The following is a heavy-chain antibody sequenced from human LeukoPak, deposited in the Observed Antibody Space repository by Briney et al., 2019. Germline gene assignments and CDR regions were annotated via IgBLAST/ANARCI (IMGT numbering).Heavy chain of an antibody. D-gene: IGHD2-2*01. CDR3: ARPTSRPSNYYSMDV. V-gene: IGHV1-8*01. Sequence: ASVKVSCKASGYTFTSFDLNWVRQAPGQGLEWVGWINPNNGKADYAQRFQGRVTMTRDTAISTVYMELSSLTYEDTAVYYCARPTSRPSNYYSMDVWGKGTTVTVS. CDR2: INPNNGKA. J-gene: IGHJ6*03. CDR1: GYTFTSFD.